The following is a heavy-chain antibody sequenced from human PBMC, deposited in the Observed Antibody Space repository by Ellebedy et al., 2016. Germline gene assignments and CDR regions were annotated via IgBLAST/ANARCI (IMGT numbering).Heavy chain of an antibody. D-gene: IGHD4-17*01. J-gene: IGHJ4*02. CDR1: GGSFSNYY. V-gene: IGHV4-34*01. CDR2: INHSGST. CDR3: AGYDYGDYRGNY. Sequence: SETLSLTCAVYGGSFSNYYWSWIRQPPGKGLEWIGEINHSGSTNYNPSLKSRVTISIDTSKNQFSLKLSSVTAADTAVYYCAGYDYGDYRGNYWGQGTLVTVSS.